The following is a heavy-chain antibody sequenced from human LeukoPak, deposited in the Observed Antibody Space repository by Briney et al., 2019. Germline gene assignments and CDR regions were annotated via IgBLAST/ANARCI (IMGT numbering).Heavy chain of an antibody. CDR1: GFTFSSYG. CDR3: AKAPSGYGDSKIDY. D-gene: IGHD4-17*01. CDR2: IRYDGSNK. V-gene: IGHV3-30*02. J-gene: IGHJ4*02. Sequence: PGGSPRLSCAASGFTFSSYGMHWVRQAPGKGLEWVAFIRYDGSNKYYADSVKGRFTISRDNSKNTLYLQMNSLRAEDTAVYYCAKAPSGYGDSKIDYWGQGTLVTVSS.